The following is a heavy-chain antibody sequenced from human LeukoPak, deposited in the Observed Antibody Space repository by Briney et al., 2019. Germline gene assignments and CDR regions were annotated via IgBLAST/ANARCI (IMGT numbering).Heavy chain of an antibody. CDR1: GYTFTSYG. CDR2: ISAYNGNT. Sequence: GASVKVSCKASGYTFTSYGISWVRQAPGQGLECMGWISAYNGNTNYAQKLQGRVTMTTDTSTSTAYMELRSLRSDDTAVYYCARGQGDSSSWYEGAHFDYWGQGTLVTVSS. CDR3: ARGQGDSSSWYEGAHFDY. J-gene: IGHJ4*02. D-gene: IGHD6-13*01. V-gene: IGHV1-18*01.